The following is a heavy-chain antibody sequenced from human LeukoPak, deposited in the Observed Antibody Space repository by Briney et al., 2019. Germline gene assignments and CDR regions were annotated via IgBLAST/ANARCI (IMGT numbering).Heavy chain of an antibody. D-gene: IGHD3-22*01. V-gene: IGHV3-7*01. CDR2: IKQDESEK. J-gene: IGHJ3*02. CDR3: ARRSGYYWDAFDI. Sequence: PGGSLRLSCAASGFNFNAYWMNWVRQAPGKGLEWVANIKQDESEKNYVDSVKGRFTISRDSAKNLLYLQMNNLRAEDTAVYYCARRSGYYWDAFDIWGQGTMVTVSS. CDR1: GFNFNAYW.